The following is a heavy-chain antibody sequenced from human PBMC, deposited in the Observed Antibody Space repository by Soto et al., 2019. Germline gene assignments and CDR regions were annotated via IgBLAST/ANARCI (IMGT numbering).Heavy chain of an antibody. J-gene: IGHJ3*01. D-gene: IGHD3-3*01. V-gene: IGHV3-23*01. Sequence: EVQLLESGGGLVQPGGSLRLSCAASGFTFSSFTMTWVRQAPGKGLEWVSAIRGSGSSTYYADSVKGRFTVSRDNAKKRLYLQMNSLRAEDTAVYYCAKNYDFWSSYYTAWGQGTMVTVSS. CDR3: AKNYDFWSSYYTA. CDR2: IRGSGSST. CDR1: GFTFSSFT.